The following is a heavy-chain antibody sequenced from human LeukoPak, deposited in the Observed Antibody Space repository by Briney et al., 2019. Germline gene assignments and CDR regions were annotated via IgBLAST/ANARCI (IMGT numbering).Heavy chain of an antibody. V-gene: IGHV1-2*02. J-gene: IGHJ3*02. CDR1: VYTFNDYY. Sequence: ASVKVSCKASVYTFNDYYIQWVRQAPGQGLEWMGWINPKSGGTKSERKFKGRLTMTNDPYINTDNMELSSLRSDDTAVYYCVRDAINLDPDTFDIWGQGTMVTVSS. CDR2: INPKSGGT. CDR3: VRDAINLDPDTFDI.